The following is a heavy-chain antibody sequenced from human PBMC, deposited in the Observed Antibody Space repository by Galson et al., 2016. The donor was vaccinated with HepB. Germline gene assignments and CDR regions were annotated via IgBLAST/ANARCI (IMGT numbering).Heavy chain of an antibody. CDR1: GFTFRSYS. CDR3: AKSGLGGMRDPFDI. V-gene: IGHV3-30*18. D-gene: IGHD1-26*01. CDR2: ISYDGSNK. J-gene: IGHJ3*02. Sequence: SLRLSCAASGFTFRSYSMHWVRQAPGKGLEWVAVISYDGSNKYYADSVKGRFTISRDSSKNTLYLQMNSLRAEDTAVYYCAKSGLGGMRDPFDIWGQGTMVTVSS.